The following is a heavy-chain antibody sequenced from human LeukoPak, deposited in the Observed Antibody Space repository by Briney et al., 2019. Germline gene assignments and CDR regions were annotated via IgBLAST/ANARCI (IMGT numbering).Heavy chain of an antibody. V-gene: IGHV4-4*02. CDR1: GDSINSSNW. CDR3: ARGQSSGYYFDY. Sequence: PSGTLSLTCAVSGDSINSSNWWSWVRQPPGKGLEWIGEIYHSGSTNYKPSLKSRVSTSVDKSKNQFSLKLSSVTAADTAVYYCARGQSSGYYFDYWGQGTLVTVSS. J-gene: IGHJ4*02. CDR2: IYHSGST. D-gene: IGHD3-22*01.